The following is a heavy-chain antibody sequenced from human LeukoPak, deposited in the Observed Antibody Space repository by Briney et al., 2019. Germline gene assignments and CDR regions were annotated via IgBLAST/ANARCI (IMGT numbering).Heavy chain of an antibody. CDR1: GLTFSSYW. CDR2: INSDGSST. CDR3: ALLAVTTHPDAFDI. Sequence: LPGGSLRLSCAASGLTFSSYWMHWVRQAPGKGLVWVSRINSDGSSTSYADSVKGRFTISRDNAKNTLYLQMNSLRAEDTAVYYCALLAVTTHPDAFDIWGQGTMVTVSS. D-gene: IGHD4-17*01. J-gene: IGHJ3*02. V-gene: IGHV3-74*01.